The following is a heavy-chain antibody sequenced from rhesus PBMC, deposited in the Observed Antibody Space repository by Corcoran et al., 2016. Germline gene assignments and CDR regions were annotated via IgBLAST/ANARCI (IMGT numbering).Heavy chain of an antibody. V-gene: IGHV4-165*01. Sequence: QVQLQESGPELVKPSETLSLTCAVSGGSISSYYWSWIRQPPGKGLEWIGYIGSSRCTTNSNPSLKSRVTISTDTSKNRFSLKLSSVTAADTAVYYCARGGNCLDYWGQGVLVTVSS. J-gene: IGHJ4*01. CDR3: ARGGNCLDY. CDR1: GGSISSYY. D-gene: IGHD1-44*01. CDR2: IGSSRCTT.